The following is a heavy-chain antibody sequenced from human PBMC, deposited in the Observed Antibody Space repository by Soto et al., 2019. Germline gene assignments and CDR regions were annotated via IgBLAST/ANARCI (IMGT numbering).Heavy chain of an antibody. CDR1: GFTFSSYA. J-gene: IGHJ4*02. CDR2: ISGSGGST. Sequence: PGGSLRLSCAASGFTFSSYAMSWVRQAPGKGLEWVSAISGSGGSTYYADSVKGRFTISRDNSKNTLYVQMNSLRVEDTAVYYCARAREPEYSSSIFFDYWGRGTLVTVAS. D-gene: IGHD6-6*01. CDR3: ARAREPEYSSSIFFDY. V-gene: IGHV3-23*01.